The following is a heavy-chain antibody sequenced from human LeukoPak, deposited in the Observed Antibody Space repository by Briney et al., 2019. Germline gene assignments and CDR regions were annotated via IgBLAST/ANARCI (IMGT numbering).Heavy chain of an antibody. CDR3: ARERGIRDAFDF. CDR1: GYTFIAYY. CDR2: INPNSGGT. D-gene: IGHD1-14*01. V-gene: IGHV1-2*02. J-gene: IGHJ3*01. Sequence: EASVKVSCKASGYTFIAYYMHWVRQAPGQGLEWMGWINPNSGGTNYAQKFQGRVTLTRDTSATTAYLEVSSLRPEDMAVYYCARERGIRDAFDFWGQGTMVTVSS.